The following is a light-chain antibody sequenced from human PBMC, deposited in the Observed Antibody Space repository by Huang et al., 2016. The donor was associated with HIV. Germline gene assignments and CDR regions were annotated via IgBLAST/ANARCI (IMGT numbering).Light chain of an antibody. CDR2: AAS. J-gene: IGKJ1*01. CDR1: QSITST. Sequence: EIVMTQSPATLSVSPGERATLSCRASQSITSTLAWYQQKPGQAPRLLIYAASTRATGIPARFSGSWSGTEFTLSISSLQSEDFAVYYCQQYNNWPPWTFGQGTKVEIK. V-gene: IGKV3-15*01. CDR3: QQYNNWPPWT.